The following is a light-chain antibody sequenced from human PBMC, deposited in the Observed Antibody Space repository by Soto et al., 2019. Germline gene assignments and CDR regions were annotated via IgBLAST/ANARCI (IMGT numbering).Light chain of an antibody. J-gene: IGKJ1*01. Sequence: EIVLTQSPCTLSLSPGERATLSCRASQPVSGNYLAWYQQKPGQAPRLLIYGASSRATDIPDRFSGSGSGTDFTLTISRLEPDDFAVYYCQQYGASPQTFGQGTKVDNK. V-gene: IGKV3-20*01. CDR2: GAS. CDR1: QPVSGNY. CDR3: QQYGASPQT.